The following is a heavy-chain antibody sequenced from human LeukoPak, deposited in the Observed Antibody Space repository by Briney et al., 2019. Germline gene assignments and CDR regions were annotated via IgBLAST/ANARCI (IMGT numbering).Heavy chain of an antibody. J-gene: IGHJ6*02. Sequence: GGSLRLSCAASGFTFSSYAMHWVRQAPGKGLEWVAVISYDGSNKYYADSVKGRFTISRDNSKNTLYLQMNSLRAEDTAVYYCARMSLPYCSGGSCYSGDYYYYGMDVWGQGTTVTVSS. CDR2: ISYDGSNK. CDR1: GFTFSSYA. V-gene: IGHV3-30-3*01. CDR3: ARMSLPYCSGGSCYSGDYYYYGMDV. D-gene: IGHD2-15*01.